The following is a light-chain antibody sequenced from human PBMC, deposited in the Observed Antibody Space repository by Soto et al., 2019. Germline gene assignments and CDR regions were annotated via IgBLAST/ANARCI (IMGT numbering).Light chain of an antibody. CDR1: QSISSW. V-gene: IGKV1-5*03. J-gene: IGKJ2*01. CDR2: KAS. Sequence: DIQMTQSPSTLSASVGDRDTITCRASQSISSWLAWYQQKPGKAPKLLIYKASSLESGVPSRFSGSGSGTEFTLTISSLQPDDFATYYCQQYNSRMYTFGQGTKLEIK. CDR3: QQYNSRMYT.